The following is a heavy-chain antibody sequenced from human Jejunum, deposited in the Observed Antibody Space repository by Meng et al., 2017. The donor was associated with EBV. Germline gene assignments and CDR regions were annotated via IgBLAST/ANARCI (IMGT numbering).Heavy chain of an antibody. CDR3: ASPPGGGTGGY. CDR2: ISSGGTTI. CDR1: GFTFSDYS. Sequence: VHLVGFGGGLVKPGGSLRLSCEVSGFTFSDYSMSWMRQAPGKGLEWVSYISSGGTTIYYADSVKGRFTISRDNGKNSLYLEMNSLRADDTAMYYCASPPGGGTGGYWGQGTLVTVSS. V-gene: IGHV3-11*01. D-gene: IGHD2-8*02. J-gene: IGHJ4*02.